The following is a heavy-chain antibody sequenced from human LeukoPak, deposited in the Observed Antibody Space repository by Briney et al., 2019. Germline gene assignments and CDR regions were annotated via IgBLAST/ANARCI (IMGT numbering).Heavy chain of an antibody. CDR1: GGSISSGSYY. D-gene: IGHD3-3*01. Sequence: SETLSLTCTVSGGSISSGSYYCSWIRQHPGKGLEWIGYIYYSGSTSYNPSLKSRVTISVDTSKNQFSLKLSSVTAADTAVYYCARFFRDYDFWSGYFFDYWGQGTLVTVSS. J-gene: IGHJ4*02. CDR2: IYYSGST. CDR3: ARFFRDYDFWSGYFFDY. V-gene: IGHV4-39*01.